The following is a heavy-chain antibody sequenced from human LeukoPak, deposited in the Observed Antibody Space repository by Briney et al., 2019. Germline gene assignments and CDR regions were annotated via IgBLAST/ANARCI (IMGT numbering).Heavy chain of an antibody. J-gene: IGHJ4*02. CDR1: GYTFTRYA. CDR2: INIKTGNP. D-gene: IGHD3-22*01. CDR3: AKRGQRLFASYYFDY. V-gene: IGHV7-4-1*02. Sequence: VASVKVSCKASGYTFTRYAVNWVRQAPGQGLEWMGWINIKTGNPTYAQGFTGRFAFSLDTSVTTAYLQISSLKDEDTAVYYCAKRGQRLFASYYFDYWGQGTLVTVSS.